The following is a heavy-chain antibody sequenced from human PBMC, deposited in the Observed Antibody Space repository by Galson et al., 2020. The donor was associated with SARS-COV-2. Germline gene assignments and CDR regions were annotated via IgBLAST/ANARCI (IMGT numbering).Heavy chain of an antibody. D-gene: IGHD1-1*01. Sequence: GGSLRLSCAASGFTFSSYSMNWVRQAPGKGLEWVSSISSTSSTIYYTDSVKGRFTISRDKAKNSLYRQMNSLRAEDTAVYYCAREVNERWFDPWGQGTLVTVSS. CDR2: ISSTSSTI. CDR1: GFTFSSYS. V-gene: IGHV3-48*01. J-gene: IGHJ5*02. CDR3: AREVNERWFDP.